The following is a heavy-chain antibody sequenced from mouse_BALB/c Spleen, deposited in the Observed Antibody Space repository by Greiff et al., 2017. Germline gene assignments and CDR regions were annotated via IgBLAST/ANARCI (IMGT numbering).Heavy chain of an antibody. D-gene: IGHD3-2*01. J-gene: IGHJ3*01. CDR3: ARRGDSRQLGLYLAY. V-gene: IGHV5-6-2*01. CDR1: GFTFSSYY. Sequence: DVKLVESGGGLVKLGGSLKLSCAASGFTFSSYYMSWVRQTPEKRLELVAAINSNGGSTYYPDTVKGRFTISRDNAKNTLYLQMSSLKSEDTALYYCARRGDSRQLGLYLAYWGQGTLVTVSA. CDR2: INSNGGST.